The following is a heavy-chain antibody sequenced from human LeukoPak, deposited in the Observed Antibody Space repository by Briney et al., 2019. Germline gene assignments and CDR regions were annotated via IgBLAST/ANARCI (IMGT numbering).Heavy chain of an antibody. CDR2: MNPNSGNT. CDR3: ARALGYCSGGSCYPSGS. V-gene: IGHV1-8*01. CDR1: GYTFTSYD. Sequence: ASVKVSCKASGYTFTSYDINWVRQATGQGLEWMGWMNPNSGNTGYAQKFQGRVTMTRNTYISTAYMELSRLRSEDTAVYYSARALGYCSGGSCYPSGSWGQGTLVTVSS. D-gene: IGHD2-15*01. J-gene: IGHJ4*02.